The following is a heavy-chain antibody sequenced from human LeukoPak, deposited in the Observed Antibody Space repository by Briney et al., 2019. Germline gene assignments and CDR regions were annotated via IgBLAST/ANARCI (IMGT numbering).Heavy chain of an antibody. J-gene: IGHJ4*02. Sequence: GGSLRLSCAASGFIFSDYYMSRIRQAPGKGLEWISYISSSGTTIYYADSVKGRFTISRDNAENSLYLQMTSLGAEDAAVYYCAREPKTGTSGWPLFDYWGQGTLVTVSS. CDR3: AREPKTGTSGWPLFDY. CDR1: GFIFSDYY. V-gene: IGHV3-11*04. CDR2: ISSSGTTI. D-gene: IGHD6-19*01.